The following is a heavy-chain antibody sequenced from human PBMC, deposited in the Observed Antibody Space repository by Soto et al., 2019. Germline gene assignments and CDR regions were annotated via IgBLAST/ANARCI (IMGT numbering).Heavy chain of an antibody. D-gene: IGHD4-17*01. CDR1: GYTFTSHD. Sequence: QVQLVQSGAEVKKSGASVKVSCKASGYTFTSHDINWVRQATGQGLEWMGWMNPNSGNTGYAQKFPGRCTMTRNTTISTAYMELSSLRSEDTAVYYCARWYYGYSARFDYWGQGTLVTVSS. CDR2: MNPNSGNT. J-gene: IGHJ4*02. V-gene: IGHV1-8*01. CDR3: ARWYYGYSARFDY.